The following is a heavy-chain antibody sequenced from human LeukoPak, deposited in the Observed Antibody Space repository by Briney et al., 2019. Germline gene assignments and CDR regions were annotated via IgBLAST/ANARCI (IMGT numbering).Heavy chain of an antibody. J-gene: IGHJ4*02. Sequence: GGSLRLSCIASGFTFSTYGMHWVRQAPGKRLEWVAVISYDGSDKYYADSVKGRFTISRDNSKNTLFLQMNSLRAEDSAVYYCARDQQHLALDYWGQGTLVTVSS. CDR3: ARDQQHLALDY. CDR1: GFTFSTYG. D-gene: IGHD6-13*01. V-gene: IGHV3-30*03. CDR2: ISYDGSDK.